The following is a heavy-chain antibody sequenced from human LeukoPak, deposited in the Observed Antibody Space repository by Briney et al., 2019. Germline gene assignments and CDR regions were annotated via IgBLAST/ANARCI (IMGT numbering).Heavy chain of an antibody. CDR3: ARGGMVTARRSGGWFDP. J-gene: IGHJ5*02. CDR2: INHSGST. D-gene: IGHD2-21*02. CDR1: GGSSSGYY. Sequence: SETLSLTCAVYGGSSSGYYWSWIRQPPGKGLEWIGEINHSGSTNYNPSLKSRVTISVDTSKNQFSLKLSSVTAADTAVYYCARGGMVTARRSGGWFDPWGQGTLVTVSS. V-gene: IGHV4-34*01.